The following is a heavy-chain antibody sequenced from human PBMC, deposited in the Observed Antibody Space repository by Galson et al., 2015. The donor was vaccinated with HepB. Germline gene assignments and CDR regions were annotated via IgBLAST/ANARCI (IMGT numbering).Heavy chain of an antibody. J-gene: IGHJ6*03. CDR1: GYTFTGYY. V-gene: IGHV1-2*02. CDR3: ARDNRFSLSGYDSSKYCSGGSCYSYYYMDV. Sequence: SVKVSCKASGYTFTGYYMHWVRQAPGQGLEWIGWIDPNSGGTNYAQKFQGRVTMTRDTSISTAYMELSRLRSDDTAVYYCARDNRFSLSGYDSSKYCSGGSCYSYYYMDVWGKGTTVTVTS. CDR2: IDPNSGGT. D-gene: IGHD2-15*01.